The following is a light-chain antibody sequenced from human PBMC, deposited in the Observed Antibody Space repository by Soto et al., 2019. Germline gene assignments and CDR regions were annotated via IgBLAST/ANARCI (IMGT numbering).Light chain of an antibody. J-gene: IGKJ1*01. CDR2: GAS. V-gene: IGKV3-20*01. Sequence: EVVLTQSPGTLSLSAGERATLSCKASQSVSSNYLAWYQQKPGQSPRLIIYGASNRASGISDRFSGSGSGTDFTLTISRLEPEDFAVYYCQQYGSSPTTFGQGTKVDIK. CDR1: QSVSSNY. CDR3: QQYGSSPTT.